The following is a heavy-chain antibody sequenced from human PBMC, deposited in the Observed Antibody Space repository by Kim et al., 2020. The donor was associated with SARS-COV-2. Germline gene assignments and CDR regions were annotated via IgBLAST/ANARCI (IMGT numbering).Heavy chain of an antibody. V-gene: IGHV3-21*01. CDR3: ASRPEWFCSGGSCIDY. J-gene: IGHJ4*02. D-gene: IGHD2-15*01. Sequence: DSVKGRFTISRDNAKTSLYLQMNSLRAEDTAVYYCASRPEWFCSGGSCIDYWGQGTLVTVSS.